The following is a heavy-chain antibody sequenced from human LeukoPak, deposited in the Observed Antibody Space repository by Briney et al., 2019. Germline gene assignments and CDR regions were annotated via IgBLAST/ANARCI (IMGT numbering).Heavy chain of an antibody. CDR2: IYYTGRT. V-gene: IGHV4-31*03. Sequence: SRTLSLTCTVSGASISSRGYYWNWIRQHPTEGLEWIGHIYYTGRTTYNPSVKSRVSISADTSKNQFSLKLNSVTAADTAVYFCASAPLGNSFGYMAYWGQGALVTVSS. CDR3: ASAPLGNSFGYMAY. D-gene: IGHD5-18*01. J-gene: IGHJ4*02. CDR1: GASISSRGYY.